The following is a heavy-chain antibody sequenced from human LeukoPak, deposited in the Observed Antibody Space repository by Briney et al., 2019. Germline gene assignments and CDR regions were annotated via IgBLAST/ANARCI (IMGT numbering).Heavy chain of an antibody. D-gene: IGHD3-10*01. J-gene: IGHJ4*02. CDR1: GYTFTGYY. CDR2: INPNSGGT. V-gene: IGHV1-2*02. Sequence: ASVTVSCKASGYTFTGYYMHWVRQAPGQGLEWMGWINPNSGGTNYAQKFQGRVTMTRDTSISTAYMELSRLRSDDTAVYYCARDRYSYYGSGSYSNWGQGTLVTVSS. CDR3: ARDRYSYYGSGSYSN.